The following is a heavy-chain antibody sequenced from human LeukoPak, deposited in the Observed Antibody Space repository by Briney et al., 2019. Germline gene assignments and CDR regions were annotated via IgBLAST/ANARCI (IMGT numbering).Heavy chain of an antibody. CDR2: ISSSSSYI. Sequence: PGGSLRLSCAASGFTFSSYSMNWVRQAPGKGLEWVSSISSSSSYIYYADSVKGRFTISRDNAKNSLYLQMNSLRAEDTAVYYCARDAIAAAGTPIDYWGQGTLVTVSS. CDR1: GFTFSSYS. D-gene: IGHD6-13*01. CDR3: ARDAIAAAGTPIDY. V-gene: IGHV3-21*01. J-gene: IGHJ4*02.